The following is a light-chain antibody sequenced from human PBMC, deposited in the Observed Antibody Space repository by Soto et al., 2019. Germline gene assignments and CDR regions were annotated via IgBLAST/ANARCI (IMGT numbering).Light chain of an antibody. CDR1: QSVTNNY. Sequence: DIVLTQSPGLLSLSPGERATLSCRASQSVTNNYLAWYQQKPGQAPRLLIDGASSRATGVPDRFSGTGSGTDFTLTISRLEPEDFAVFYCQQYGNSPITFGQGTRLEIK. J-gene: IGKJ5*01. CDR3: QQYGNSPIT. V-gene: IGKV3-20*01. CDR2: GAS.